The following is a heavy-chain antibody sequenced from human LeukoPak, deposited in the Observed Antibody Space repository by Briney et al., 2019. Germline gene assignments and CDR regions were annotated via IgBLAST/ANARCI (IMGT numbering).Heavy chain of an antibody. CDR3: ARGGQLWFGEVDY. D-gene: IGHD3-10*01. CDR1: GFTFSSYG. J-gene: IGHJ4*02. Sequence: PGGSLRLSCAASGFTFSSYGMHWVRQAPGKGLEWVAVIWYDGSNKYYADSVKGRFTISRDSSKNTLYLQMNSLRAEDTAVYYCARGGQLWFGEVDYWGQGTLVTVSS. V-gene: IGHV3-33*01. CDR2: IWYDGSNK.